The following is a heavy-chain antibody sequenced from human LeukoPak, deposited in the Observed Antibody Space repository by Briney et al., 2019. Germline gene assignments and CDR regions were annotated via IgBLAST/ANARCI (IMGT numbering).Heavy chain of an antibody. Sequence: GSLRLSCATSGFTFSTFGMHWVRQVPRKGLQWVAFIRSDGDDKYYADSVKGRFTISRDNSKNTLYLQMNSLRAEDTALYYCAKEKGSTWYDYFDYWGQGTLVTVSS. CDR1: GFTFSTFG. CDR2: IRSDGDDK. CDR3: AKEKGSTWYDYFDY. V-gene: IGHV3-30*02. J-gene: IGHJ4*02. D-gene: IGHD6-13*01.